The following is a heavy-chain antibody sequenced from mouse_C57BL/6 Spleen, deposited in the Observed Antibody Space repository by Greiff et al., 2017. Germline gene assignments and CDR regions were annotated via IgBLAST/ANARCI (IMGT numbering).Heavy chain of an antibody. V-gene: IGHV1-55*01. Sequence: VQLQQPGAELVKPGASVKMSCKASGYTFTSYWITWVKQRPGQGLEWIGDIYPGSGSTNYNEKFKSKATLTVDKSSSTAYMQLSSLTSEDSAVYYCARSGSRWYFDVWGTGTTVTVSS. D-gene: IGHD1-1*02. J-gene: IGHJ1*03. CDR2: IYPGSGST. CDR1: GYTFTSYW. CDR3: ARSGSRWYFDV.